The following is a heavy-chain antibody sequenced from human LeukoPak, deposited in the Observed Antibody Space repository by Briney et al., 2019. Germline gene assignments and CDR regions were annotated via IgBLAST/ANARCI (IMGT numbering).Heavy chain of an antibody. Sequence: SETLSLTCTVSGGSISSYYWSWIRQPAGKGLEWIGRIYTSGSTNYNPSLKSRVTISVDKSKNQFSLKLSSVTAADTAVYYCARVTAIPGDAFDIWGQGTMVTVSS. CDR3: ARVTAIPGDAFDI. D-gene: IGHD2-21*02. CDR1: GGSISSYY. J-gene: IGHJ3*02. CDR2: IYTSGST. V-gene: IGHV4-4*07.